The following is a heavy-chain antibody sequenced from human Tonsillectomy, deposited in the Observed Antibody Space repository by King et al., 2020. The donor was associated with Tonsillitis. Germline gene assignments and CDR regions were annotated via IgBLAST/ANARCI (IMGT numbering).Heavy chain of an antibody. CDR3: ARRRWVLLRFGENGIDV. D-gene: IGHD3-10*01. J-gene: IGHJ6*02. Sequence: VQLVESGGGVVQPGRSLRLSCAASGFTFSSCGMHWVRQAPGKGLEWVAVTSYDGSDKYYADSVKGRFTISRDNSKNTLYLQMNSLRAEDTAVYYCARRRWVLLRFGENGIDVWGQGTTVTVSS. V-gene: IGHV3-33*05. CDR1: GFTFSSCG. CDR2: TSYDGSDK.